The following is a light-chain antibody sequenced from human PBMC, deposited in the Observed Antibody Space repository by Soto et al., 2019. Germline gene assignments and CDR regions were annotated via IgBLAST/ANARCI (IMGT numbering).Light chain of an antibody. J-gene: IGKJ1*01. Sequence: EIVMSQSPATLSVSPGERATLSCRASQSVSSNLAWYQQKPGQAPRLLIYGASTRATGIPARFSGSGSGTAFTLTISSLQPEDFATYYCQQSYSTPRTFGQGTKVDIK. CDR1: QSVSSN. CDR3: QQSYSTPRT. CDR2: GAS. V-gene: IGKV3-15*01.